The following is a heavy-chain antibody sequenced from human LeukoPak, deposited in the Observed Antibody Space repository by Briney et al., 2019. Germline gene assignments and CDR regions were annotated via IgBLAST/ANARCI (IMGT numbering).Heavy chain of an antibody. J-gene: IGHJ3*02. D-gene: IGHD6-19*01. CDR3: ARVVYSSGWYGGDAFDI. CDR1: GYTFTSYG. V-gene: IGHV1-18*01. Sequence: ASVKVSCKASGYTFTSYGISWVRQAPGQGLEWMGWISAYNGNTNYAQKLQGRVTMTTDTSTGTAYMELRSLRSDDTAVYYCARVVYSSGWYGGDAFDIWGQGQWSPSLQ. CDR2: ISAYNGNT.